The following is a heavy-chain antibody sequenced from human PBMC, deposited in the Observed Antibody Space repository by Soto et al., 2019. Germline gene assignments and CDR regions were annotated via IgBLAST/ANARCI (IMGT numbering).Heavy chain of an antibody. CDR3: AHRRDYGSGSYYPGDFDY. J-gene: IGHJ4*02. CDR1: GFSLSTSGVG. D-gene: IGHD3-10*01. CDR2: IYWDDDK. Sequence: SGPTLVKPTQTLTLTCTFSGFSLSTSGVGVGWIRQPPGKALEWLALIYWDDDKRYSPSLKSRLTITKDTSKNQVVLTMTNMDPVDTATYYCAHRRDYGSGSYYPGDFDYWGQGTLVTVSS. V-gene: IGHV2-5*02.